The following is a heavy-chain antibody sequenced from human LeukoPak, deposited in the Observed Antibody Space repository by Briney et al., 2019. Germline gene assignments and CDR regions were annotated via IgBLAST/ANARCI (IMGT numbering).Heavy chain of an antibody. CDR1: GFTFSSYG. D-gene: IGHD6-6*01. V-gene: IGHV3-7*03. CDR2: IKQDGSEK. J-gene: IGHJ4*02. Sequence: GGSLRLSCAASGFTFSSYGMSWVRQAPGKGLEWVANIKQDGSEKYYVDSVKGRFTVSRDNAENSLYLQMSSLRAEDTAVYYCARLTQLARGRYWGQGTLVTVSS. CDR3: ARLTQLARGRY.